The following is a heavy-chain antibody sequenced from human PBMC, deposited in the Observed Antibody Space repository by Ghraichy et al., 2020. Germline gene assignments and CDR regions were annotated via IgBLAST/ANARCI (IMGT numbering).Heavy chain of an antibody. CDR3: AKDFGATYGYYFDY. J-gene: IGHJ4*02. D-gene: IGHD1-26*01. Sequence: SLNISCAASGFTFDDYAMHWVRQAPGKGLEWVSGISWNSGSIGYADSVKGRFTISRDNAKNSLYLQMSGLRVEDTAFYYCAKDFGATYGYYFDYWGQGTLVTVSS. V-gene: IGHV3-9*01. CDR1: GFTFDDYA. CDR2: ISWNSGSI.